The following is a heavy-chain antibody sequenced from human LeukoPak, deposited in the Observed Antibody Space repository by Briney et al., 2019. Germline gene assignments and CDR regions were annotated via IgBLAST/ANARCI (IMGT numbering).Heavy chain of an antibody. CDR1: GYTFTSYD. V-gene: IGHV1-46*01. J-gene: IGHJ4*02. Sequence: ASVKVSXKASGYTFTSYDMHWVRQAPGQGLEWMGIINPSGGSTSYAQKFQGRVTMTRDTSTSTVYMELSSLRSEDTAVYYCARTTLPYNWNHLSLDYWGQGTLVTVSS. CDR2: INPSGGST. CDR3: ARTTLPYNWNHLSLDY. D-gene: IGHD1-14*01.